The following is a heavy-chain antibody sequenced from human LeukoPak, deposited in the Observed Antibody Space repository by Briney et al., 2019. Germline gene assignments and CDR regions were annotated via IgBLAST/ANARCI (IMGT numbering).Heavy chain of an antibody. J-gene: IGHJ4*02. CDR1: GYTFISYD. CDR3: ARAPTGYCSSTSCYWFWTQEYYFDY. CDR2: MNPNSGNT. Sequence: ASVKVSCKASGYTFISYDINWVRQATGQGLEWMGWMNPNSGNTGYAQKFQGRVTMTRNTSISTAYMELSSLRSEDTAVYYCARAPTGYCSSTSCYWFWTQEYYFDYWGQGTLVTVSS. V-gene: IGHV1-8*01. D-gene: IGHD2-2*01.